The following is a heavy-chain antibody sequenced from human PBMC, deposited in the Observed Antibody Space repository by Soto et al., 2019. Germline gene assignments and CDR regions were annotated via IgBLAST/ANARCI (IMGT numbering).Heavy chain of an antibody. CDR3: ARGPRVSSTGTGAH. Sequence: GGSLRLSCSVSGFTFSAYWMHWVRQVPGKGLTWVSRISDDGSTATYADSVKGRFVISRDNAKNSLYLEMNTLRADDSGLYYCARGPRVSSTGTGAHWGRGTLVTVSS. CDR1: GFTFSAYW. V-gene: IGHV3-74*01. CDR2: ISDDGSTA. J-gene: IGHJ4*02. D-gene: IGHD1-1*01.